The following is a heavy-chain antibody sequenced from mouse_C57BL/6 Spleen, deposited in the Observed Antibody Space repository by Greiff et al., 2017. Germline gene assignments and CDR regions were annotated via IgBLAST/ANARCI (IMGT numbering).Heavy chain of an antibody. CDR2: INPSSGYT. CDR1: GYTFTSYW. V-gene: IGHV1-7*01. J-gene: IGHJ2*01. CDR3: ARCLYYYGSSLDY. D-gene: IGHD1-1*01. Sequence: VQLQQSGAELAKPGASVKLSCKASGYTFTSYWMHWVKQRPGQGLEWIGYINPSSGYTKYNQKFKDKATLTADKSSSTAYMQLISLTSEDSAVYYCARCLYYYGSSLDYWGQGTTLTVSS.